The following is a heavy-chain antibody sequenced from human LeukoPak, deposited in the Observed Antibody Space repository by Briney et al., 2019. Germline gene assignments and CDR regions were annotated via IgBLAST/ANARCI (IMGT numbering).Heavy chain of an antibody. CDR1: GGSISSSNW. D-gene: IGHD3-10*01. J-gene: IGHJ4*02. CDR2: IYHSGST. V-gene: IGHV4-4*02. CDR3: ARGHDGSGSYYKTAAFDY. Sequence: SETLSLTCAVSGGSISSSNWWSRVRQPPGKGLEWIGEIYHSGSTNYNPSLKSRVTISVDKSKNQFSLKLSSVTAADTAVYYCARGHDGSGSYYKTAAFDYWGQGTLVTV.